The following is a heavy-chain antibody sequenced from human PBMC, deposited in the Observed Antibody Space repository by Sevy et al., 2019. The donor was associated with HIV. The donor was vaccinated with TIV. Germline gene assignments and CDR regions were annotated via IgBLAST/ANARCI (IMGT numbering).Heavy chain of an antibody. CDR1: GGSISSGGYY. CDR3: ARDYYDSSGYEGYWFDP. D-gene: IGHD3-22*01. J-gene: IGHJ5*02. V-gene: IGHV4-31*03. Sequence: SDTLSLTCTVSGGSISSGGYYWSWIRQHPGKGLEWIGYIYYSGSTYYNPSLKSRVTISVDTSKNQFSLKLSSVTAADTAVYYCARDYYDSSGYEGYWFDPWGQGTLVTVSS. CDR2: IYYSGST.